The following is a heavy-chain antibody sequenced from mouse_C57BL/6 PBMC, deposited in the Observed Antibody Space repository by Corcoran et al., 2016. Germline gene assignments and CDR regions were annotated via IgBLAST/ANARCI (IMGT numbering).Heavy chain of an antibody. J-gene: IGHJ4*01. V-gene: IGHV3-6*01. CDR3: AGGGLRLAMDY. Sequence: DVQLQESGPGLVKPSQSLSLTCSVTGYSITSGYYWNWIRQFPGNKLEWMGYISYDGSNNYNPSLKNRISITRDTSKNQFFLKLNSVTTEDTATYYCAGGGLRLAMDYWGQGTSVTVSS. CDR1: GYSITSGYY. CDR2: ISYDGSN. D-gene: IGHD2-4*01.